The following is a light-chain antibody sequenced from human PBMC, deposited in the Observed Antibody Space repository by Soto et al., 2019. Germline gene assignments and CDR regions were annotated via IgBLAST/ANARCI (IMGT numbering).Light chain of an antibody. CDR1: QGISSY. CDR2: AAS. J-gene: IGKJ2*01. Sequence: DIQLTQSPSFLSASVGDRVTITCRASQGISSYSAWYQQKPGKAPKLLIYAASTLQSGVPSRFSGSGSGTEFTLTISSLQPEDFATYYCQQLNSYPQNTFGQGTKLEIK. CDR3: QQLNSYPQNT. V-gene: IGKV1-9*01.